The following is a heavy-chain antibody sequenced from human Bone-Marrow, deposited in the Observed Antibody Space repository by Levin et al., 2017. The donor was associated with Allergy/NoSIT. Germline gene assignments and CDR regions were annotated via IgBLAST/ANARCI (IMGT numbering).Heavy chain of an antibody. CDR1: GFTVSSNY. D-gene: IGHD6-19*01. V-gene: IGHV3-66*01. Sequence: SCAASGFTVSSNYMSWVRQAPGKGLEWVSVIYSGGSTYYADSVKGRFTISRDNSKNTLYLQMNSLRAEDTAVYYCARASGGRGQWLVGWFDPWGQGTLVTVSS. CDR3: ARASGGRGQWLVGWFDP. J-gene: IGHJ5*02. CDR2: IYSGGST.